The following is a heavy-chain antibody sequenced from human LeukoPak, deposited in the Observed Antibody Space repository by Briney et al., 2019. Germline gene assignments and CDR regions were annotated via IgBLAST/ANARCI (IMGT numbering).Heavy chain of an antibody. CDR3: AKENDFWSGYSHYMDV. CDR1: GFTVSSNY. Sequence: GGSLRLSCAASGFTVSSNYMSWVRQAPGKGLEWVSVIYSGGSTYYADSVKGRFTISRDNSKSTLYLQMNSLRAEDTAVYYCAKENDFWSGYSHYMDVWGKGTTVTVSS. CDR2: IYSGGST. J-gene: IGHJ6*03. V-gene: IGHV3-53*01. D-gene: IGHD3-3*01.